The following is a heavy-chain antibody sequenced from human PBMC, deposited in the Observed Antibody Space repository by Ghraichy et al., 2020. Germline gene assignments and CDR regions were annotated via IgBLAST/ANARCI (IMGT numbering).Heavy chain of an antibody. J-gene: IGHJ6*02. CDR3: VRGYYYGMDV. V-gene: IGHV3-74*01. Sequence: GGSLRLSCAASGFTFSTYWMHWVRQAPGKGLVWISRINSDVSTTNYADSVKGRFTISRDSAKCTLYLQMNSLRAEDTAVYYCVRGYYYGMDVWGQGTTVTVSS. CDR2: INSDVSTT. CDR1: GFTFSTYW.